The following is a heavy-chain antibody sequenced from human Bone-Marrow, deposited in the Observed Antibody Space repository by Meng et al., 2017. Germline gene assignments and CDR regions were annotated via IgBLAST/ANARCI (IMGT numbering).Heavy chain of an antibody. V-gene: IGHV1-69*13. CDR1: GGTFSSYD. CDR2: IIPIFGTA. J-gene: IGHJ6*02. D-gene: IGHD4-17*01. Sequence: SVKVSCKASGGTFSSYDISWVRQAPGQGLEWMGGIIPIFGTANYAQKFQGRVTITADESTSTAYMELSSLRSEDTAVYYCARRRKDYGDYVPYYYGMDVWGQGTTVTVSS. CDR3: ARRRKDYGDYVPYYYGMDV.